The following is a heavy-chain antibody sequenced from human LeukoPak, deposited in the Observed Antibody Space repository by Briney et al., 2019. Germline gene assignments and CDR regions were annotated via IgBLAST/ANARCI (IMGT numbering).Heavy chain of an antibody. CDR2: INPSGGST. D-gene: IGHD3-3*01. Sequence: GASVKVSCKASGYTFTSYYMHWVRQAPGQGLEWMGIINPSGGSTSYAQKFQGRVTMTRDTSTSTVYMELSSLRSEDTAVYYCARGDPITIFGVFNIPTLDYWGQGTLVTVSS. J-gene: IGHJ4*02. V-gene: IGHV1-46*01. CDR1: GYTFTSYY. CDR3: ARGDPITIFGVFNIPTLDY.